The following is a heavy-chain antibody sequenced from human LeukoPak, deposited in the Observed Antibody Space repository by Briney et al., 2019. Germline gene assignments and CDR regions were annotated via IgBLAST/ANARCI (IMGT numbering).Heavy chain of an antibody. V-gene: IGHV4-59*01. CDR3: ARGGGGRDGYSGFYFDY. CDR1: GDSISSYY. CDR2: IFYSGST. Sequence: SETLSLTCTVSGDSISSYYWSWIRQPPGKGLEWIGYIFYSGSTNYNPSLRTRVTISVDTSKNQFSLNLSSVTAADTAAYYCARGGGGRDGYSGFYFDYWGQGTLVTVSS. D-gene: IGHD5-24*01. J-gene: IGHJ4*02.